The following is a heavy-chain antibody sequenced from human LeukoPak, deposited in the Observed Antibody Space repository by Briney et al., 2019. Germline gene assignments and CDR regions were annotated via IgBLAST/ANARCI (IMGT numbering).Heavy chain of an antibody. CDR1: GFTFDDYG. V-gene: IGHV3-20*04. CDR3: ARGVYDSSGYYFRWYYFDY. J-gene: IGHJ4*02. CDR2: INWNGGST. Sequence: PGGSLRLSCAASGFTFDDYGMSWVRQAPGKGLEWVSGINWNGGSTGYADSVKGRFTISRDNAKNSLHLQMNSLRAEDTALYYCARGVYDSSGYYFRWYYFDYWGQGTLVTVSS. D-gene: IGHD3-22*01.